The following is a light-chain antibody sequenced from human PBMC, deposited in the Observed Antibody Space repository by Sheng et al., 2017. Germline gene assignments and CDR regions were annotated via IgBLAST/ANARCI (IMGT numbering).Light chain of an antibody. Sequence: DIQMTQSPSSLSASVGDRVTITCRASQSISSYLNWYQQKPGKAPNLLIYGASSLQSGVPPRFSGSGSGTDFTFTISSLQPEDFAAYYCQQSYTAPGTFGQGTKVEIK. J-gene: IGKJ1*01. CDR2: GAS. CDR3: QQSYTAPGT. V-gene: IGKV1-39*01. CDR1: QSISSY.